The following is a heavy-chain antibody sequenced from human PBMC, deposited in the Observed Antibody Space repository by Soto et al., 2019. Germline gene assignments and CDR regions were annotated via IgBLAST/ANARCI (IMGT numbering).Heavy chain of an antibody. V-gene: IGHV1-46*01. J-gene: IGHJ4*02. CDR1: GYTFTNYY. CDR3: ARSAPDDY. CDR2: INPNGGST. Sequence: QVQLMQSGAEVKKPGASVRVSCKASGYTFTNYYVHWVRQAPGQGLEWMGFINPNGGSTTYAQKFQGRFTVTTDTSTRTVYMQLSSLRSEDTAVFYWARSAPDDYWGQGTLVTVSS.